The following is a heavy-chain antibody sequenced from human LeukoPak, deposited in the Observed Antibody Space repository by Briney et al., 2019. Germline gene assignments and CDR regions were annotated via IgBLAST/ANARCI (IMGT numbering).Heavy chain of an antibody. J-gene: IGHJ4*01. CDR1: GFTFSTYA. CDR3: ARDATYYLRYGYFDC. Sequence: GGSLRLSCVASGFTFSTYAMSWVRQAPGKGLEWVSGISDSGDNIYDADSVKGRFTISRDNAKTSVYLQMNNLRPEDTAVYYCARDATYYLRYGYFDCWGHGTLVTVSS. CDR2: ISDSGDNI. D-gene: IGHD5/OR15-5a*01. V-gene: IGHV3-23*01.